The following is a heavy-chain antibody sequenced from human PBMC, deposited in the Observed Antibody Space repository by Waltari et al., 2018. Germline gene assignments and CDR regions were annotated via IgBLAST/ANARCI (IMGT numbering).Heavy chain of an antibody. CDR2: ISAYNGNT. J-gene: IGHJ3*02. V-gene: IGHV1-18*01. CDR1: GYTFTSYG. CDR3: ARLGAEPLPKYQLLSSGAFDI. D-gene: IGHD2-2*01. Sequence: QVQLVQSGAEVKKPGASVKVSCKASGYTFTSYGISWVRQAPGQGLEWMGWISAYNGNTNYAQKLQGRVTMTTDTSTSTAYMELRSLRSDDTAVYYCARLGAEPLPKYQLLSSGAFDIWGQGTMVTVSS.